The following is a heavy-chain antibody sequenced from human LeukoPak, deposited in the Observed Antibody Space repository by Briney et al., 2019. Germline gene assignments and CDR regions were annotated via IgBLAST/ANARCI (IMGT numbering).Heavy chain of an antibody. CDR1: GGSISSYY. Sequence: SETLSLTCTVSGGSISSYYWSWIRQPPGKGLEWIGYIYYSGCTNYNPPLKSRVTISVDTSKNQFSLKLSSVTAADTAVYYCARVRYYYDSSGSQYNWFDPWGQGTLVTVSS. D-gene: IGHD3-22*01. J-gene: IGHJ5*02. V-gene: IGHV4-59*01. CDR2: IYYSGCT. CDR3: ARVRYYYDSSGSQYNWFDP.